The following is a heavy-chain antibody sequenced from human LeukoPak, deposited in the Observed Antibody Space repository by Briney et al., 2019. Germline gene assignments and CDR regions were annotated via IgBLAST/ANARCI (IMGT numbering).Heavy chain of an antibody. D-gene: IGHD6-13*01. CDR2: ISGSEGNT. V-gene: IGHV3-23*01. J-gene: IGHJ4*02. CDR3: AKDLPAGVSSSPDY. CDR1: GFTFSSYA. Sequence: GGSLRLFCAPSGFTFSSYAMICLPQAPGKGVEWVSAISGSEGNTYYADSVKGLLTISRDNSKNTLYLQMNSLRAEDTAVYYCAKDLPAGVSSSPDYWGQGTLVTVSS.